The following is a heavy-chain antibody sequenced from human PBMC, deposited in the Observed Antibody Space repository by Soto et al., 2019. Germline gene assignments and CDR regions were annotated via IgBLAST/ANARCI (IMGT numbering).Heavy chain of an antibody. CDR1: GFTFSNYW. CDR3: VRQRFHGGYYYYYMDV. CDR2: INGDGSST. D-gene: IGHD3-16*01. V-gene: IGHV3-74*01. J-gene: IGHJ6*03. Sequence: EVQLVEYGGGLVQPGGSLRLSCEASGFTFSNYWMHWVRQAPGKGLVWVARINGDGSSTRNADSVKGRFTISRDNAKNTLYLQMNSLGAEDTAVYYCVRQRFHGGYYYYYMDVWGKGTTVTVSS.